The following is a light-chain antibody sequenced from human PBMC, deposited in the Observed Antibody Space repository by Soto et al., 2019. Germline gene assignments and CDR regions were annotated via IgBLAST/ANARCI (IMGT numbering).Light chain of an antibody. J-gene: IGKJ5*01. CDR3: QQGNNWPLT. Sequence: EIVLTQSPATLSLSPGERATLSCRASQSVSNYLAWYQEKPGQAPRLLMYDVSNRATGIPARFSGSGSGTEFTLTISSLEPEDFAVYYCQQGNNWPLTFGQGTRLEIK. CDR2: DVS. V-gene: IGKV3-11*01. CDR1: QSVSNY.